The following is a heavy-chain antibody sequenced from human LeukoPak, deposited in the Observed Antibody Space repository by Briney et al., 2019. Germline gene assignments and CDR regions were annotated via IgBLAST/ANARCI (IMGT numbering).Heavy chain of an antibody. J-gene: IGHJ4*02. V-gene: IGHV3-30*02. CDR2: IRDDGSNK. D-gene: IGHD6-13*01. Sequence: GGSLRLSCAASGFTFSSYGMHWVRQAPGKGLEWVAFIRDDGSNKDYADSVKGRFTISRDSSKNTLNLQMNSLRAEDTAIYYCAKRVPAAAGTRFDYWGQGTLVTVSS. CDR3: AKRVPAAAGTRFDY. CDR1: GFTFSSYG.